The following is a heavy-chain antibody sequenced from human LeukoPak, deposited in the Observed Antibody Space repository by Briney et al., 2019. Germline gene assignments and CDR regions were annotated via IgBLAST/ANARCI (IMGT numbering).Heavy chain of an antibody. CDR2: VYDSGTT. Sequence: SEALSLTCTVSGGSISRYYWSWIRQPPGKGLEWFGYVYDSGTTNYNPSLKSRVTISVDTSKNQFSLKLSSVTAADTAVYYCARVSWFPGTSYYYMDVWGKGTTVTVSS. V-gene: IGHV4-59*01. CDR3: ARVSWFPGTSYYYMDV. J-gene: IGHJ6*03. CDR1: GGSISRYY. D-gene: IGHD1-1*01.